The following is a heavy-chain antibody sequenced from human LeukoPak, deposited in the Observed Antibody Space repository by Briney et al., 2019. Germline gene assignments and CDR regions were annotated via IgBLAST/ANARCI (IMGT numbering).Heavy chain of an antibody. D-gene: IGHD3-22*01. CDR3: ARARFDYYDSSGRVGYFDY. CDR1: GYTFTGYY. Sequence: ASVKVSRKASGYTFTGYYMHWVRQAPGQGLEWMGWINPNSGGTNYAQKFQGRVTMTRDTSISTAYMELSRLRSDDTAVYYCARARFDYYDSSGRVGYFDYWGQGTLVTVSS. CDR2: INPNSGGT. J-gene: IGHJ4*02. V-gene: IGHV1-2*02.